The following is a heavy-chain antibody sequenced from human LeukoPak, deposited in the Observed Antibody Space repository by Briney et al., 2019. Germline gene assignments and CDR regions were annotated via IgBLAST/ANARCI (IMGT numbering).Heavy chain of an antibody. CDR2: INPSGGNT. D-gene: IGHD3-22*01. CDR1: GYTFTSYY. Sequence: ASVKVSCKASGYTFTSYYMHWVRQAPRQGLEWMGIINPSGGNTSYAKKFQGRVTMTRDTSTSTVYMELSSLRSEDKAVYYCAITSYDSSGYSAFDYWGQGTLVTVSS. CDR3: AITSYDSSGYSAFDY. V-gene: IGHV1-46*01. J-gene: IGHJ4*02.